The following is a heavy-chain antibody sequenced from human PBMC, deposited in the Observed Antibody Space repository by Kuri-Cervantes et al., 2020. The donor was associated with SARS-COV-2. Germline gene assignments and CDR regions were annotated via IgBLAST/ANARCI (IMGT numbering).Heavy chain of an antibody. Sequence: GGSLRLSCATSGFTFSAYSMNWVRQAPGKGLEWVANIKQDGSEKYYVDSVKGRFTISRDNAKNSLYLRMNSLRAEDTAVYYCAKIAHVVVIAGAFDLWGQGTMVTVSS. D-gene: IGHD2-21*01. CDR2: IKQDGSEK. CDR3: AKIAHVVVIAGAFDL. CDR1: GFTFSAYS. J-gene: IGHJ3*01. V-gene: IGHV3-7*03.